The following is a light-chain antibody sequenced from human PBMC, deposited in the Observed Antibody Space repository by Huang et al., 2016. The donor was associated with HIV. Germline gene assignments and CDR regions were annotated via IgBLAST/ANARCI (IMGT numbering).Light chain of an antibody. J-gene: IGKJ4*01. CDR1: QSISSY. CDR3: QQRGDWPLT. V-gene: IGKV3-11*01. CDR2: GAS. Sequence: EIVLTQSPATLSLSPGERATLSCRASQSISSYLAWDQPKPGQAPGLLINGASNRATGVPARFSGRGSVTDFTLTITSLEPEDFAVYYCQQRGDWPLTFGGGTKVEIK.